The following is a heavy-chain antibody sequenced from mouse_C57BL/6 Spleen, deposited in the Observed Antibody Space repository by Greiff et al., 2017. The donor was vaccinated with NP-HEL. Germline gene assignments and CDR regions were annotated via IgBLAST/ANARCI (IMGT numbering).Heavy chain of an antibody. CDR3: ARERTTVVATGDY. J-gene: IGHJ2*01. Sequence: QVQLQQPGAELVRPGTSVKLSCKASGYTFTSYWMHWVKQRPGQGLEWIGVIDPSDSYTNYNQKFKGKATLTVDTSSSTAYMQLSSLTSEDSAVYYCARERTTVVATGDYWGQGTTLTVSS. CDR2: IDPSDSYT. CDR1: GYTFTSYW. D-gene: IGHD1-1*01. V-gene: IGHV1-59*01.